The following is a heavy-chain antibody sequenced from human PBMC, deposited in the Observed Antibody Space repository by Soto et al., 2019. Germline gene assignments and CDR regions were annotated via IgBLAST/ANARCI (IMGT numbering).Heavy chain of an antibody. Sequence: NPSETLSLTCTVSGGSISSSSYYWGWIRQPPGKGLEWIGSIYYSGSTYYNPSLKSRVTISVDTSKNQFSLKLSSVTAADTAVYYCARHCKYRPPRSVWFDPWGQGTLVTVSS. J-gene: IGHJ5*02. V-gene: IGHV4-39*01. D-gene: IGHD3-16*02. CDR1: GGSISSSSYY. CDR3: ARHCKYRPPRSVWFDP. CDR2: IYYSGST.